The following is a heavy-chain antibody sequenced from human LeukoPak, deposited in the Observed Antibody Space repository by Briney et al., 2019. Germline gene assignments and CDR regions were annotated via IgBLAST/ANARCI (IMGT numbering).Heavy chain of an antibody. J-gene: IGHJ4*02. V-gene: IGHV3-23*01. D-gene: IGHD6-6*01. CDR2: ISGSGGST. CDR1: GFTLSSYA. Sequence: GGSLRLSCAASGFTLSSYAMSWVRQAPGKGLEWVSAISGSGGSTYYADSVKGRFTISRDNSKNTLYLQMNSLRVEDTAMYYCARVGREYSSSSPPDYWGQGTLVTVSS. CDR3: ARVGREYSSSSPPDY.